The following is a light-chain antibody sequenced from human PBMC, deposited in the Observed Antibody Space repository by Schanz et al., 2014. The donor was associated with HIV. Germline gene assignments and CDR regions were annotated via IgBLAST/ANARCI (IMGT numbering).Light chain of an antibody. V-gene: IGLV1-47*01. CDR3: AAWDDSLNGWV. CDR2: RNS. CDR1: SSNIGSNF. Sequence: QSVLTQPPSASGTPGQRVTISCSGSSSNIGSNFVYWYQRLPGTAPKLLIFRNSQRPSGVPDRFSGSRSGTSASLAISGLRSEDEADYYCAAWDDSLNGWVFGGGTQLTVL. J-gene: IGLJ3*02.